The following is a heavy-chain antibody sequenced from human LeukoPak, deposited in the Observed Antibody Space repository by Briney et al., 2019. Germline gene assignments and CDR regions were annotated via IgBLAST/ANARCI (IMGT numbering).Heavy chain of an antibody. CDR1: GFTFSSYG. CDR2: ISPSGGGT. CDR3: AIYFDY. V-gene: IGHV3-23*01. J-gene: IGHJ4*02. Sequence: GGTLRLSCAASGFTFSSYGMNWVRQAPGKGLEWISGISPSGGGTYYADSVKGRFTISRDNSKNTLYLQMNSLRAEDTAVYYCAIYFDYWGQGTLVTVSS.